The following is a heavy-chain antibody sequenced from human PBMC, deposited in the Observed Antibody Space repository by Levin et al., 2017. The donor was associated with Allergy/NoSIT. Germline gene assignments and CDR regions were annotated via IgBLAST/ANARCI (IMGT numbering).Heavy chain of an antibody. J-gene: IGHJ5*02. D-gene: IGHD2-8*01. V-gene: IGHV2-70*12. Sequence: SLTTSGMCVGWIRQPPGKALEWLARIDWDDDKFYSTSLRTRLSITKDTSKNQVVLTMTNVDPLDTATYFCAHTLGYCTSSSCFGWFDPWGQGTLVTVSS. CDR1: SLTTSGMC. CDR3: AHTLGYCTSSSCFGWFDP. CDR2: IDWDDDK.